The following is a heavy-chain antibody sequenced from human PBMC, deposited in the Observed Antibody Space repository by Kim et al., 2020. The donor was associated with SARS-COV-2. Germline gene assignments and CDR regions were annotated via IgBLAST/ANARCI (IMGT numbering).Heavy chain of an antibody. J-gene: IGHJ4*02. V-gene: IGHV3-23*03. D-gene: IGHD3-3*01. CDR2: IYSGGSST. CDR3: AKDGRLGSGPDY. Sequence: GGSLRLSCAASGFTFSSYAMSWVRQAPGKGLEWVSVIYSGGSSTYYADSVKGRFTISRDNSKNTLYLQMNSLRAEDTAVYYCAKDGRLGSGPDYWGQGTLVTVSS. CDR1: GFTFSSYA.